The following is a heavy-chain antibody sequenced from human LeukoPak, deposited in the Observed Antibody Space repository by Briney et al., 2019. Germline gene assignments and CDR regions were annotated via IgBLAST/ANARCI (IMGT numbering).Heavy chain of an antibody. CDR3: ARGSPGYDSSGYYYESQREFDY. Sequence: GASVKVSCKASGYTFTGYYMHWVRQAPGQGLEWMGRINPNSGGTNYAQKFQGRVTMTRDTSISTAYMELSRLRSDDTAVYYCARGSPGYDSSGYYYESQREFDYWGQGTLVTVSS. D-gene: IGHD3-22*01. CDR2: INPNSGGT. V-gene: IGHV1-2*06. J-gene: IGHJ4*02. CDR1: GYTFTGYY.